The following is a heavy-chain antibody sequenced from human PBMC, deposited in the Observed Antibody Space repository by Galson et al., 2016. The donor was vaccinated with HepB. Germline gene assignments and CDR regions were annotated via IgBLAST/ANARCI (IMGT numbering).Heavy chain of an antibody. J-gene: IGHJ5*02. D-gene: IGHD3-16*01. V-gene: IGHV3-13*01. CDR3: GRDRGSLGGLWFDP. CDR1: GFTFSSYA. CDR2: MGTAGET. Sequence: SLRLSCAASGFTFSSYAMTWVRQVTGGGLEWVSSMGTAGETFYSDSAVGRFVISRDNAKDSLYLQMDNLTEGDAAVYYCGRDRGSLGGLWFDPRGQGTLVIVSS.